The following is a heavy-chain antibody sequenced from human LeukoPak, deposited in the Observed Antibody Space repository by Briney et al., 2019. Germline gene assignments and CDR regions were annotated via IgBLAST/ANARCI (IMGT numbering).Heavy chain of an antibody. CDR3: AGDYYDSSGHDN. D-gene: IGHD3-22*01. J-gene: IGHJ4*02. CDR1: GGSFSGYY. CDR2: INHSGST. V-gene: IGHV4-34*01. Sequence: PSETLSLTCAVYGGSFSGYYWSWIRQPPGKGLEWIGEINHSGSTNYNPSLKSRVTISVDTSKNQFSLKPSSVTAADTAVYYCAGDYYDSSGHDNWGQGTLVTVSS.